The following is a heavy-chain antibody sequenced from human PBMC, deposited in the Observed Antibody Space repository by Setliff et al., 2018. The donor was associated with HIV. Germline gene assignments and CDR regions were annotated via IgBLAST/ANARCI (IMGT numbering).Heavy chain of an antibody. Sequence: SVKVSCKASGGNFRSYGISWVRQAPGQGLEWMGGIIPMSGVPKYAQKFQGRVTITADKSTSTAYMELSSLRSEDTAVYYCARNPEMAALNYFYSYMDVWGKGTTGTVSS. CDR1: GGNFRSYG. CDR3: ARNPEMAALNYFYSYMDV. V-gene: IGHV1-69*10. D-gene: IGHD6-19*01. CDR2: IIPMSGVP. J-gene: IGHJ6*03.